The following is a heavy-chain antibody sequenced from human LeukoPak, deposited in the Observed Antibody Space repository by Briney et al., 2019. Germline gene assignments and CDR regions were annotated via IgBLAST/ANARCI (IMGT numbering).Heavy chain of an antibody. D-gene: IGHD3-3*01. CDR2: INHSGST. CDR3: ARDWYYDFWSGYFNPNYYFDY. V-gene: IGHV4-34*01. Sequence: SETLSLTCAVYGGSFSGYYWSWIRQPPGKGLEWIGEINHSGSTNYNPSLKSRVTISVDTSKNQFSLKLSSVTAADTAVYYCARDWYYDFWSGYFNPNYYFDYWGQGTLVTVSS. CDR1: GGSFSGYY. J-gene: IGHJ4*02.